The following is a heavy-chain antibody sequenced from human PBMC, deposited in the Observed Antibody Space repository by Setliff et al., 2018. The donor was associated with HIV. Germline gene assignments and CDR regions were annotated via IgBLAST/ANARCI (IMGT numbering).Heavy chain of an antibody. CDR2: IYYSGRT. V-gene: IGHV4-39*01. CDR1: GGSISSSSHY. CDR3: ARRDIVVVDY. J-gene: IGHJ4*02. Sequence: PSETLSLTCTVSGGSISSSSHYWGWIRQPPGKGLEWIGSIYYSGRTYYNPSLKSRGTISIDTSKNQFPLKLSSVTAADTAVYYCARRDIVVVDYWGQGTLVTVSS. D-gene: IGHD2-15*01.